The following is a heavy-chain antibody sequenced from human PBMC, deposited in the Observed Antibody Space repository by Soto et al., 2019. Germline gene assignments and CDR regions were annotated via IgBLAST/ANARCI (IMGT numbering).Heavy chain of an antibody. V-gene: IGHV1-2*02. Sequence: HVQLVQSGTEVKKPGASVRVSCMASGYPFTTYYIHWVRQAPGQGLEWMGWIDPRSGGTVYEQKFRGRVTMTRDTSISTVYKDLSGLTSDATALSCCATDDYGIFPYWGQGSLVTVSS. CDR3: ATDDYGIFPY. D-gene: IGHD3-16*01. CDR1: GYPFTTYY. CDR2: IDPRSGGT. J-gene: IGHJ4*02.